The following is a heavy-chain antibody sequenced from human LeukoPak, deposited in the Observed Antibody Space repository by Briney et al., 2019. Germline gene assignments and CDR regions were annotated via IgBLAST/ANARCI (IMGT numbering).Heavy chain of an antibody. CDR1: GGSISSYY. D-gene: IGHD3-3*01. V-gene: IGHV4-4*09. CDR2: IYTSGST. Sequence: PSETLSLTCTVSGGSISSYYWSWIRQPPGKGLEWIGYIYTSGSTNYNPSLKSRVTISVDTSKNQFSLKLSSVTAADTAVYYCARHLYDFWSGIYYSDYWGQGTLVTLSS. CDR3: ARHLYDFWSGIYYSDY. J-gene: IGHJ4*02.